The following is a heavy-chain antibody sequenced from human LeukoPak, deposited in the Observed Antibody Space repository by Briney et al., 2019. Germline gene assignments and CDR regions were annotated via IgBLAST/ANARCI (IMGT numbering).Heavy chain of an antibody. Sequence: GRSLRLSWSASGFTFSTYAMHWVRQAPGKGLEYVSAISSYGGSTYYADSVKGRFTISRDNSKNTLYLQMSSLRAEDTAVYYCVPLPIAVAGTHLLDYWGQGTLVTVSS. CDR3: VPLPIAVAGTHLLDY. CDR1: GFTFSTYA. CDR2: ISSYGGST. V-gene: IGHV3-64D*09. D-gene: IGHD6-19*01. J-gene: IGHJ4*02.